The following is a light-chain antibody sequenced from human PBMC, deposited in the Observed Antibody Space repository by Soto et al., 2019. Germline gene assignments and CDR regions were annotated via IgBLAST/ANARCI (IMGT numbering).Light chain of an antibody. V-gene: IGKV1-5*03. CDR3: QQYDSDYT. Sequence: DIQMTQSPSTLSASVGDRVTITCRASQSISGWLAWYQQKPGKAPKLLIYQASRLESGVPSRFSGSGSGTEFTLTISSLQSDDFATYYCQQYDSDYTFGQGIKLEI. CDR2: QAS. J-gene: IGKJ2*01. CDR1: QSISGW.